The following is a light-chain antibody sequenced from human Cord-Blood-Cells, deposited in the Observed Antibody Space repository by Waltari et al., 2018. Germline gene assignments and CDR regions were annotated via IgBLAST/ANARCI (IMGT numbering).Light chain of an antibody. J-gene: IGLJ3*02. CDR1: SSDVGGYHY. Sequence: QSALTQPPSASGSPGPSVTISCTGTSSDVGGYHYVSWYQQHPGKAPKLMIYEVSKRPSGVPDRFSDSKSGNTASLTVSGLQAEDEADYYCSSYAGSNNWVFGGGTKLTVL. CDR3: SSYAGSNNWV. V-gene: IGLV2-8*01. CDR2: EVS.